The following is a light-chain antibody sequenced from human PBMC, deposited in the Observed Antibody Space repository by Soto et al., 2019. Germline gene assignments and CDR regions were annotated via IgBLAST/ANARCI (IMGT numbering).Light chain of an antibody. V-gene: IGLV2-8*01. CDR3: SSYAGSNNLV. Sequence: QSVLTQPPSASGSPGQSVTISCTGTSSDVGGYNYVSWYQQHPGKAPKLMIYEVSKRPSGVPDRFSGSKSGNTASLTVSGVQAEDEADYYCSSYAGSNNLVFGTGTKLTVL. CDR2: EVS. J-gene: IGLJ1*01. CDR1: SSDVGGYNY.